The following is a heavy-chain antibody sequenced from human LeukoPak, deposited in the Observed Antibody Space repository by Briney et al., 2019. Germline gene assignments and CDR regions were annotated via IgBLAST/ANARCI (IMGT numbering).Heavy chain of an antibody. CDR2: ISAYNGDT. CDR1: GDSFTSSG. Sequence: ASVKVSCKASGDSFTSSGISWVRQAPGQGLEWMGWISAYNGDTNSAQKLQGRVSMTTDTSTNTAYMELSSLRSAHTAVYYCVRDPTAAASTDDWFDPWGQGTLVTVSS. J-gene: IGHJ5*02. V-gene: IGHV1-18*01. CDR3: VRDPTAAASTDDWFDP. D-gene: IGHD6-13*01.